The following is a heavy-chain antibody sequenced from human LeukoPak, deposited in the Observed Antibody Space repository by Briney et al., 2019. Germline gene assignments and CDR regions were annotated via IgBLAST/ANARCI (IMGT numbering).Heavy chain of an antibody. V-gene: IGHV3-48*01. CDR1: GFTFSSHN. CDR2: ISTNSRTV. CDR3: AGYGDYAP. D-gene: IGHD4-17*01. Sequence: PGGSLRPSCAGSGFTFSSHNMNWVRQAPGKGLEWISYISTNSRTVYYADSVKGRFTISRDNAKNSLYLQMTSLRVEDTAVYYCAGYGDYAPWGQGTLVTVSS. J-gene: IGHJ5*02.